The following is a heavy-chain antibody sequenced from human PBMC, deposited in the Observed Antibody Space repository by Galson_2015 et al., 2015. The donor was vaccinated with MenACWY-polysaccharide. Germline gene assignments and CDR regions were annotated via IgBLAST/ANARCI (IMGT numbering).Heavy chain of an antibody. V-gene: IGHV3-30-3*01. J-gene: IGHJ4*02. CDR3: ARGGSTYYYGSVAYYKFDS. CDR2: ISNDGSNK. D-gene: IGHD3-10*01. Sequence: SLRLSCAASGFTFSTYTMHWVRQAPGKGLEWVAVISNDGSNKYYADSVKGRFTISRDNSKNTLYLQMNSLRAEDTAVYYCARGGSTYYYGSVAYYKFDSWVQGTLVTVSS. CDR1: GFTFSTYT.